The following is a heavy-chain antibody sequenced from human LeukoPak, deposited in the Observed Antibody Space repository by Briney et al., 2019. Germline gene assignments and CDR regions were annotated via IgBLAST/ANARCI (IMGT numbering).Heavy chain of an antibody. CDR1: GFTFTSYE. Sequence: GGSLRLSCAASGFTFTSYEMNWVRQAPGKGLEWVSYIAISGTTIYYADSVKGRFTISRDNAKNSLYLQMNSLRAEDTAVYYCARATSFDYWGQGTLVTVSS. J-gene: IGHJ4*02. CDR3: ARATSFDY. V-gene: IGHV3-48*03. CDR2: IAISGTTI.